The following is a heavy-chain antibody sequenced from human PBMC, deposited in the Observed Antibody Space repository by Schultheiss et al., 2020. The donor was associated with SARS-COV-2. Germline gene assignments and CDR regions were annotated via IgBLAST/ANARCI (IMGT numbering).Heavy chain of an antibody. V-gene: IGHV3-74*01. CDR1: GFTFSSYW. CDR3: ARDITSHYCDF. J-gene: IGHJ4*02. CDR2: INSDGSST. Sequence: GGSLRLSCAASGFTFSSYWMHWVRQAPGKGLVWVSRINSDGSSTSYADSVKGRFTISRDNAKNTLYLQMDSLRADDTAVYYCARDITSHYCDFWGQGTLVTVSS.